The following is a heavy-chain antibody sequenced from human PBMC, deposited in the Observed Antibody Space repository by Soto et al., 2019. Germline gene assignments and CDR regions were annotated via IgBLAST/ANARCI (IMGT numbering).Heavy chain of an antibody. J-gene: IGHJ6*02. CDR1: GSSFSDYG. CDR2: ISTYNGNT. V-gene: IGHV1-18*04. Sequence: QVQLVQSGAEVKKPGASLKVSCQASGSSFSDYGIAWVRQAPGQGLAWVGWISTYNGNTNYAQKFQGRVTMTTDTSANTAYMELRSLRSDDTAMYYCARYGYSSGWYLGTGMDVWGQGTPVTVSS. D-gene: IGHD6-19*01. CDR3: ARYGYSSGWYLGTGMDV.